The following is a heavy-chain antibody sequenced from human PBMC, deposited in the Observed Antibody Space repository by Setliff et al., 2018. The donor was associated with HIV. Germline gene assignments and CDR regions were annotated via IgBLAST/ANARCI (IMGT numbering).Heavy chain of an antibody. V-gene: IGHV4-59*08. J-gene: IGHJ3*01. Sequence: PSETLSLTCTVSGGSISSYYLSWIRQPPGKGLEWIGSIYHNGITYYNPSLKSRVTISVDTSQNQFSLKLSSVTAADTAVYYCARQGAGYYYDSSEYYTGNGFDFWGQGTLVTVSS. CDR1: GGSISSYY. D-gene: IGHD3-22*01. CDR3: ARQGAGYYYDSSEYYTGNGFDF. CDR2: IYHNGIT.